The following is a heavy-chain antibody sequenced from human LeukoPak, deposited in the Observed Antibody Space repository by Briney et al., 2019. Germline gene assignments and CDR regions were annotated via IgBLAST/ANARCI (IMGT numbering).Heavy chain of an antibody. CDR1: GGSISSYY. V-gene: IGHV4-59*01. Sequence: PSETLSLTCTVSGGSISSYYWSWIRQPPGKGLEWIGYIYYSGSTNYNPSLKSRVTISVDTSKNQFSLKLSSVTAADTAVYYCARDHVAGGLWFDPWGQGTLVTVSS. D-gene: IGHD6-19*01. CDR3: ARDHVAGGLWFDP. J-gene: IGHJ5*02. CDR2: IYYSGST.